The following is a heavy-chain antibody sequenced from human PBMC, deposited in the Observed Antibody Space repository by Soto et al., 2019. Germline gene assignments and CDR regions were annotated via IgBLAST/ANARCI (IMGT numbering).Heavy chain of an antibody. CDR2: ISYDGSNK. J-gene: IGHJ4*02. Sequence: QVQLVESGGGVVQPGRSLRLSCAASGFTFSSYAMHWVRQAPGKGLEWVAVISYDGSNKSYADSVKGRFTISRDNSKNTLYLQMNSLRAEDTAVYYGAKGPLPIRTTLSFDYWGQGALVTVSS. CDR3: AKGPLPIRTTLSFDY. D-gene: IGHD2-21*01. CDR1: GFTFSSYA. V-gene: IGHV3-30-3*01.